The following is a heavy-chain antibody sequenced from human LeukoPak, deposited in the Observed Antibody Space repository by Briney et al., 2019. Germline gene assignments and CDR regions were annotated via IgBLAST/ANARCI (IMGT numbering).Heavy chain of an antibody. Sequence: HPGGSLRLSCAASGFTFSSYGMHWVRQAPGKGLEWVAVIWYDGSNKYYADSVKGRFTISRDNSKNTLYLQMNSLRAEDTAVYYCARDVHHNYYGSGSYLNDAFDIWGQGTMVTVSS. CDR1: GFTFSSYG. CDR2: IWYDGSNK. D-gene: IGHD3-10*01. J-gene: IGHJ3*02. V-gene: IGHV3-33*01. CDR3: ARDVHHNYYGSGSYLNDAFDI.